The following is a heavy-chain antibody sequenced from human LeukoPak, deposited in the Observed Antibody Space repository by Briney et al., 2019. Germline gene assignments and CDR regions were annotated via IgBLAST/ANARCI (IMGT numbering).Heavy chain of an antibody. CDR3: ARDLSDAFDFDY. D-gene: IGHD3-16*01. CDR1: GFTLSSYG. V-gene: IGHV3-33*01. J-gene: IGHJ4*02. Sequence: GGPLRLSCAASGFTLSSYGMHWVRQAPGKGLEWVAVIWCDGSNKYYADSVKGRFTISRDNSKNTLYLQMNSLRAEDTAVYYCARDLSDAFDFDYWGQGTLVTVSS. CDR2: IWCDGSNK.